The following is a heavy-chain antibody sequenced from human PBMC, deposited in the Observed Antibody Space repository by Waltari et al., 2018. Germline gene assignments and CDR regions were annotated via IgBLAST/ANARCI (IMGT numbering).Heavy chain of an antibody. Sequence: EVQLVESGGGLVKPGGSLRLSCAASGFIFNIYDMNWVRQAPGKGSEGVASISSRSTYIYYADSVKGRFTISRDNAKNSLYLQMNSLRAEDTAVYYCARVFYSSMGNFGMDVWGQGTTVTVSS. J-gene: IGHJ6*02. CDR3: ARVFYSSMGNFGMDV. V-gene: IGHV3-21*01. CDR1: GFIFNIYD. CDR2: ISSRSTYI. D-gene: IGHD6-13*01.